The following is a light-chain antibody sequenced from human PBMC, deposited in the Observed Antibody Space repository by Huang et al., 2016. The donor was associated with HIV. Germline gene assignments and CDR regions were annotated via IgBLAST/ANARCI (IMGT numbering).Light chain of an antibody. V-gene: IGKV3-15*01. Sequence: EIVMTQSPATLSVSPGERATLAGRASQSVSSSLAWYQQRPDQAPRLLIYGAATRATGIPARFNGSGSGTEFTLTISSLQSEDFAVYYCQQYNKWPPFTFGPGTKVDIK. CDR2: GAA. CDR1: QSVSSS. CDR3: QQYNKWPPFT. J-gene: IGKJ3*01.